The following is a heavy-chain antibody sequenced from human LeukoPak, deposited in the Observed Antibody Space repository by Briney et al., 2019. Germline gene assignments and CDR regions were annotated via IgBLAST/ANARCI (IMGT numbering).Heavy chain of an antibody. Sequence: GGSLRLSCAASGFTFSSYWMHWVRQAPGKGLVWVSRINSDGSSTTYADSVKGRFTISRDNAKNTLYLQMNSLRAEDTAVYYCTRVSSSGGNSGYWGQGTLVTVSS. CDR1: GFTFSSYW. CDR3: TRVSSSGGNSGY. J-gene: IGHJ4*02. V-gene: IGHV3-74*01. D-gene: IGHD4-23*01. CDR2: INSDGSST.